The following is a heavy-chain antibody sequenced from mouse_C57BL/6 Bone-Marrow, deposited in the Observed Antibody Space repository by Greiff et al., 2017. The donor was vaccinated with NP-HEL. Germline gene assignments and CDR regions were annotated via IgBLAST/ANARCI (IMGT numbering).Heavy chain of an antibody. Sequence: QVQLKQSGAELARPGASVKLSCKASGYTFTSYGISWVKQRTGQGLEWIGEIHPRSGNTYYNEKFKGKATLTADKSSSTAYMELRSLTSEDSAVYYCARREKTAQADYWGQGTTLTVSS. CDR2: IHPRSGNT. J-gene: IGHJ2*01. V-gene: IGHV1-81*01. D-gene: IGHD3-2*02. CDR3: ARREKTAQADY. CDR1: GYTFTSYG.